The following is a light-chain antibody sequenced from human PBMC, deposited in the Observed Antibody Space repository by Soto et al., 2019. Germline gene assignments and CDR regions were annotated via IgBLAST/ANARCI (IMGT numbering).Light chain of an antibody. Sequence: IQLTQSPSSLSASVGDRVTVTCRASQNINIYLNWYQQKPGKAPTLLIYGASSLQSGVPSRFSGGGSRTDFTLTISSLQAVDFATYYCQQSYRSPYTFGQGTRLEI. J-gene: IGKJ2*01. CDR3: QQSYRSPYT. V-gene: IGKV1-39*01. CDR2: GAS. CDR1: QNINIY.